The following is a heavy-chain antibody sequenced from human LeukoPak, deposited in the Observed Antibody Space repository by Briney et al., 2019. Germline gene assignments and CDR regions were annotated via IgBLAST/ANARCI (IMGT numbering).Heavy chain of an antibody. CDR2: INHSGST. J-gene: IGHJ6*02. V-gene: IGHV4-34*01. CDR3: ARTGITMVRGVIITYYYYGMDV. D-gene: IGHD3-10*01. Sequence: KPSETLSLTCAVYGGSFSGYYWSWIRQPPGKGLEWIGEINHSGSTNYNPSLKSRVTISVDTSKNQFSLKLSSVTAADTAVYYCARTGITMVRGVIITYYYYGMDVWGRGTTVTVSS. CDR1: GGSFSGYY.